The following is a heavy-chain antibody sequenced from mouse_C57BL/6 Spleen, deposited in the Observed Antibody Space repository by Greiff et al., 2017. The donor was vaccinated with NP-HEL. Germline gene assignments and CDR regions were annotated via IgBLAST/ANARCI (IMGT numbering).Heavy chain of an antibody. CDR3: GRQQGDY. CDR2: IRSKSNNYAT. Sequence: EVKVVESGGGLVQPKGSLKLSCAASGFSFNTYAMNWVRQAPGKGLEWVASIRSKSNNYATYYADSVKDRFTISRDDSESMLYLQMNNLKTEDTAMYYCGRQQGDYWGQGTTLTVSS. CDR1: GFSFNTYA. J-gene: IGHJ2*01. V-gene: IGHV10-1*01.